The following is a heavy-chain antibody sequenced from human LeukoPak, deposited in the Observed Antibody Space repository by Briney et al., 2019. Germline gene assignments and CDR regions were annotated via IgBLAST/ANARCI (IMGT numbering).Heavy chain of an antibody. CDR1: GFTFGDYA. CDR3: TRSRPIVVVPAAIFDY. V-gene: IGHV3-49*04. Sequence: QPGRSLRLSCTASGFTFGDYAMSWVRQAPGKGLEWVGFIRSKAYGGTTEYAASVKGRFTISRDDSKNIAYLQMNSLKTEDTAVYYCTRSRPIVVVPAAIFDYWGQGTLVTVSS. D-gene: IGHD2-2*01. CDR2: IRSKAYGGTT. J-gene: IGHJ4*02.